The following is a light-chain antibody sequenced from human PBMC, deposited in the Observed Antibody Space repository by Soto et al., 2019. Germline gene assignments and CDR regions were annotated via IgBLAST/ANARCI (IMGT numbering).Light chain of an antibody. CDR2: GAS. Sequence: EIVMTQSPDTLSLSPGERATLSCRARQSVSSSLAWYQQKPGQAPRLLIYGASTRATGIPARFSGSGSGTEFTLTISSLQSEDFAVYYCQQYSNWWTFGQGTKVDIK. CDR1: QSVSSS. J-gene: IGKJ1*01. CDR3: QQYSNWWT. V-gene: IGKV3-15*01.